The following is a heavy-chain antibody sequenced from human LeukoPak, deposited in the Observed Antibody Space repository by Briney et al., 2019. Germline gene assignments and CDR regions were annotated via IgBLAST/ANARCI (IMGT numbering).Heavy chain of an antibody. J-gene: IGHJ4*02. Sequence: SETLSLTCTVSGGSISSYYWSWIRQPPGKGLEWIGYIYYSGSTNYNPSLKSRVTISVDTSKNQFSLKLSSVTAGDTAVYYCARQRYSYGREKDYWGQGTLVTVSS. CDR2: IYYSGST. CDR1: GGSISSYY. D-gene: IGHD5-18*01. V-gene: IGHV4-59*08. CDR3: ARQRYSYGREKDY.